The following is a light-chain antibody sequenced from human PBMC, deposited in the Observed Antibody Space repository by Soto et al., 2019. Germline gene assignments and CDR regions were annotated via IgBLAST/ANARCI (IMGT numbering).Light chain of an antibody. CDR1: SSDVGAYDF. CDR2: EVS. Sequence: QSVPTQPASVSGSPGQLITISCTGTSSDVGAYDFVSWYQQHPDKAPKLMIYEVSNRPSGVSHRFSGSKSVNTATLTISGLQAEDEADYYCSSYTTSSTRVFGTGTKVTVL. J-gene: IGLJ1*01. CDR3: SSYTTSSTRV. V-gene: IGLV2-14*03.